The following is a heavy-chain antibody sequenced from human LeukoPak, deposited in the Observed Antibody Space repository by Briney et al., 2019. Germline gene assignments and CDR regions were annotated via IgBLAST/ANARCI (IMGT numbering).Heavy chain of an antibody. CDR1: GYTFTSYA. J-gene: IGHJ4*02. Sequence: GASVKVSCKASGYTFTSYAMNWVRQAPGQGLEWMGIINPSGGSTSYAQKFQGRVTMTRDMSTSTVYMELSSLRSEDTAVYYCMIVVVSVDYWGQGTLVTVSS. D-gene: IGHD3-22*01. CDR3: MIVVVSVDY. CDR2: INPSGGST. V-gene: IGHV1-46*01.